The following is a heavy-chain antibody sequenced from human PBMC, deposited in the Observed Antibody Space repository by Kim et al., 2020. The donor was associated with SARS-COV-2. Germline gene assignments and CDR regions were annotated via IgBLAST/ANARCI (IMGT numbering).Heavy chain of an antibody. V-gene: IGHV1-69*04. CDR3: ARGFRRVGATSNYYYYYYMDV. CDR1: GGTFSSYA. J-gene: IGHJ6*03. D-gene: IGHD1-26*01. CDR2: IIPILGIA. Sequence: SVKVSCKASGGTFSSYAISWVRQAPGQGLEWMGRIIPILGIANYAQKFQGRVTITADKSTSTAYMELSSLRSEDTAVYYCARGFRRVGATSNYYYYYYMDVWGKGTTVTVSS.